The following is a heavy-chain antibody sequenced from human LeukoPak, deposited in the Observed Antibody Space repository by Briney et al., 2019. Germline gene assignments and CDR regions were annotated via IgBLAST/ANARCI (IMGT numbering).Heavy chain of an antibody. CDR3: AHHEGPSVAIDY. J-gene: IGHJ4*02. D-gene: IGHD4-23*01. V-gene: IGHV2-5*01. Sequence: SGPTLVNPTRTLTLTCTFSGFSLSTSGVGVGWIRQPPGKALEWLALIFWNNDERYRPSLKNRLTITKDTSKNQVVLTMTNMDPVDTATYYCAHHEGPSVAIDYWGQGTLVTVSS. CDR2: IFWNNDE. CDR1: GFSLSTSGVG.